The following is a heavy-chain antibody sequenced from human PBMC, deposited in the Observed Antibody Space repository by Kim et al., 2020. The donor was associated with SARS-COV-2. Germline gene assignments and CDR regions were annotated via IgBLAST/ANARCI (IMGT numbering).Heavy chain of an antibody. V-gene: IGHV3-21*01. Sequence: YDADSVKGRLTSSRDNAKNSMYLQMNGLRAEDTAVYYCARDVGVNDAFDIWGQGTMVTVSS. J-gene: IGHJ3*02. CDR3: ARDVGVNDAFDI. D-gene: IGHD3-22*01.